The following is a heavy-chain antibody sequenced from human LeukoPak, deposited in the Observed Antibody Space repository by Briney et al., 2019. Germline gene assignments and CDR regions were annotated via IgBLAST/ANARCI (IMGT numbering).Heavy chain of an antibody. J-gene: IGHJ6*04. CDR2: ISTSSSFL. V-gene: IGHV3-21*01. CDR1: GFTFSRYS. Sequence: GGSLRLSCAASGFTFSRYSMNWVRQAPGKGLEWVSSISTSSSFLYHADSVKGRFTISRDNAKNSLYLQMNSLRAEDTAVYYCAELGITMIGGVWGKGTTVTISS. D-gene: IGHD3-10*02. CDR3: AELGITMIGGV.